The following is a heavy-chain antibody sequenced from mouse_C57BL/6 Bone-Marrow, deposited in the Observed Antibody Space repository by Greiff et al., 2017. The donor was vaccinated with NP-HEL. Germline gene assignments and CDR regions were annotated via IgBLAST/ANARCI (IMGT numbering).Heavy chain of an antibody. Sequence: EVQVVESGGGLVKPGGSLKLSCAASGFTFSDYGMHWVRQAPEKGLEWVAYISSGSSTNYYADTVKGRFTISRDNAKNTLFLQMTSLKSEDTAMYCCAKAYDYDGYFDVWGTGTTVTVSS. D-gene: IGHD2-4*01. CDR3: AKAYDYDGYFDV. J-gene: IGHJ1*03. V-gene: IGHV5-17*01. CDR1: GFTFSDYG. CDR2: ISSGSSTN.